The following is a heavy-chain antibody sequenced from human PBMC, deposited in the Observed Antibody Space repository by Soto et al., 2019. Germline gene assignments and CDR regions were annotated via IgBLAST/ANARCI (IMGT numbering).Heavy chain of an antibody. V-gene: IGHV4-39*01. Sequence: SETLSLTCTVSGGSISSSSYYWGWICQPPGKGLEWIGSIYYSGSTYYNPSLKSRVTISVDTSKNQFSLKLSSVTAADTAVYYCASDDIVATIRHDYWGQGTLVTVSS. CDR2: IYYSGST. J-gene: IGHJ4*02. CDR1: GGSISSSSYY. CDR3: ASDDIVATIRHDY. D-gene: IGHD5-12*01.